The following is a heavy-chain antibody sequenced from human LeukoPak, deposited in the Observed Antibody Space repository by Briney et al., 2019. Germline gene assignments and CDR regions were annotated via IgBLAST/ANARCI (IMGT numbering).Heavy chain of an antibody. CDR1: GFTFSSYA. CDR3: ARDTYYYGSGSSLRY. CDR2: ISYDGSNK. V-gene: IGHV3-30-3*01. Sequence: GRSLRLSCAASGFTFSSYAMHWVRQAPGKGLEWVAVISYDGSNKYYADSVKGRFTISRDNSKNTLYLQMNSLRAEDTAVYYCARDTYYYGSGSSLRYWGQGTLVTVSS. D-gene: IGHD3-10*01. J-gene: IGHJ4*02.